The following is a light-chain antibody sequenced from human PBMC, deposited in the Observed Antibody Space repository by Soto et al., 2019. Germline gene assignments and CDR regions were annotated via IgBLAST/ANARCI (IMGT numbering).Light chain of an antibody. V-gene: IGLV2-8*01. CDR3: SSYAGSNNYV. J-gene: IGLJ1*01. CDR1: SGDIGGYNY. Sequence: QSALTQPASVSGSPGQSITISCTGTSGDIGGYNYVSWYQQHPGKAPKLMIYEVSKRPSGVPDRFSGSKSGNTASLTVSGLQAEDEADYYCSSYAGSNNYVFGTGTKVTVL. CDR2: EVS.